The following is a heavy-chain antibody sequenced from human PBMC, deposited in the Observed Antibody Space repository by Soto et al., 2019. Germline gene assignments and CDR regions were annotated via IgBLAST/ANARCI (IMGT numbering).Heavy chain of an antibody. Sequence: QVQLQQWGAGLLKPSETLSLTCAVYGGSFSGYYWSWIRQPPGKGLELIGEINHSGGTNYNPSHKRRVTISVDTSKNQFSLRLSSVTAADTAVYYCARTYSSSWSPFDYWGQGTLVTVSS. CDR2: INHSGGT. V-gene: IGHV4-34*01. CDR3: ARTYSSSWSPFDY. CDR1: GGSFSGYY. J-gene: IGHJ4*02. D-gene: IGHD6-13*01.